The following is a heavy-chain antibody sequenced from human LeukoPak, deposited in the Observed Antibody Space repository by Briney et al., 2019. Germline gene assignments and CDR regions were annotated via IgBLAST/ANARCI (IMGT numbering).Heavy chain of an antibody. D-gene: IGHD3-9*01. J-gene: IGHJ4*02. CDR1: GFTFSSYA. V-gene: IGHV3-30-3*01. CDR2: ISYDGSNK. CDR3: ATGGYDILTGPLTRDY. Sequence: GGSLRLSCAASGFTFSSYAMHWVRQAPGKGLEWVAVISYDGSNKYYADSVKGRFTISRDNSKNTLYLQMNSLRAEDTAVYYCATGGYDILTGPLTRDYWGQGTLVTVSS.